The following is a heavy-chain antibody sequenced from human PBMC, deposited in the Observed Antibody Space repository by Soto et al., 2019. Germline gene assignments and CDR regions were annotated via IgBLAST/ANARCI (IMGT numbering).Heavy chain of an antibody. CDR2: IIPIFGTA. CDR3: ARDKKVRGYFDY. Sequence: SVKVSCKASGGTFSSYAISLVRQAPGQGLEWVGGIIPIFGTANYAQKFQGRVTITADESTSTAYMELSSLRSEDTAVYYCARDKKVRGYFDYWGQGTLVTVSS. CDR1: GGTFSSYA. D-gene: IGHD6-13*01. J-gene: IGHJ4*02. V-gene: IGHV1-69*13.